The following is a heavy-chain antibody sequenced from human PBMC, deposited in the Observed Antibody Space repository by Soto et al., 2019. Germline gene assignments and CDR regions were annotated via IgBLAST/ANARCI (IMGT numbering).Heavy chain of an antibody. CDR2: IYYSGST. CDR3: AREFFFYGSGSSLPHDAFDI. V-gene: IGHV4-61*08. CDR1: GGSISSGDDY. J-gene: IGHJ3*02. Sequence: PSETLSLTCTVSGGSISSGDDYWSWIRQSPGKGLEWIGYIYYSGSTNYNPSLKSRVTISVDTSKNQFSLKLSSVTAADTAVYYCAREFFFYGSGSSLPHDAFDIWGQGTMVTVSS. D-gene: IGHD3-10*01.